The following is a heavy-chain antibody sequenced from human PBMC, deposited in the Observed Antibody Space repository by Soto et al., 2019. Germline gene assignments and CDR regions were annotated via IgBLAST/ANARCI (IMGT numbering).Heavy chain of an antibody. CDR2: ISSNGGST. Sequence: GGSLRRSCTASGFTFSSYAMHWVRQAPGKVLECVSAISSNGGSTYYAYSVKGRFTISRDNSKNTLYLQMSSPRAEDTAVYYCLKLRVECGGGSCLRWLDYYGMDVWGQGALVTVSS. J-gene: IGHJ6*01. CDR1: GFTFSSYA. CDR3: LKLRVECGGGSCLRWLDYYGMDV. V-gene: IGHV3-64D*06. D-gene: IGHD2-15*01.